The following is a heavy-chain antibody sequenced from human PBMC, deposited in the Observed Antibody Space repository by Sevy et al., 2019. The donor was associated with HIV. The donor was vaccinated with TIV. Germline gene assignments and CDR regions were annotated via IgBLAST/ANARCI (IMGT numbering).Heavy chain of an antibody. CDR1: GYTFTGYY. CDR3: ARDGVAAAGTIHYYYGMDV. V-gene: IGHV1-2*04. D-gene: IGHD6-13*01. Sequence: ASLKVSCKASGYTFTGYYMHWVRQAPGQGLEWMGWINPNSGGTNYAQKFQGWVTMTRDTSISTAYMELSRLRSDDTAVYYCARDGVAAAGTIHYYYGMDVWGQGTMVTVS. CDR2: INPNSGGT. J-gene: IGHJ6*02.